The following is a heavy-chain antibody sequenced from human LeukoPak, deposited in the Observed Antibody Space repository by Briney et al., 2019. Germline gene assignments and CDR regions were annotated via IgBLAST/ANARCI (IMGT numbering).Heavy chain of an antibody. J-gene: IGHJ1*01. CDR3: ARVARPCSGGSCSPVAEYFQH. CDR1: GYTFTSYG. D-gene: IGHD2-15*01. Sequence: GASVKISCKASGYTFTSYGISWVRQAPGQGLEWMGWINPNSGGTNYAQKFQGRVTMTRDTSISTAYMELSSLRSEDTAVYYCARVARPCSGGSCSPVAEYFQHWGQGTLVTVSS. CDR2: INPNSGGT. V-gene: IGHV1-2*02.